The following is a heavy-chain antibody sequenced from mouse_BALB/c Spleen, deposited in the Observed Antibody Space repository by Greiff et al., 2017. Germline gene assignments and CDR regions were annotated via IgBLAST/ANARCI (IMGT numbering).Heavy chain of an antibody. CDR1: GYTFTSYW. CDR3: AHYYGNYFDY. J-gene: IGHJ2*01. V-gene: IGHV1-69*02. CDR2: IDPSDSYT. Sequence: QVQLQQPGAELVKPGASVKLSCKASGYTFTSYWMHWVKQRPGQGLEWIGEIDPSDSYTNYNQKFKGKATLTVDKSSSTAYMQLSSLTSEDSAVYYCAHYYGNYFDYWGQGTTLTVSS. D-gene: IGHD1-2*01.